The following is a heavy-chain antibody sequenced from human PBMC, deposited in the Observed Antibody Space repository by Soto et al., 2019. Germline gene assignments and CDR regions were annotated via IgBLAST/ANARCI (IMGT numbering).Heavy chain of an antibody. V-gene: IGHV4-34*01. J-gene: IGHJ6*02. CDR2: IHPNGST. CDR3: ARAPRITIFGVVITSSYYYYGMDV. D-gene: IGHD3-3*01. Sequence: ASETRSLTCAVYGGSFSGYYWNSIRQPPGKGQEWIGEIHPNGSTNYNPSLKSRVTISVDTSKNQCSLKLSSVTAADTAVYYCARAPRITIFGVVITSSYYYYGMDVWGQGTTVTVSS. CDR1: GGSFSGYY.